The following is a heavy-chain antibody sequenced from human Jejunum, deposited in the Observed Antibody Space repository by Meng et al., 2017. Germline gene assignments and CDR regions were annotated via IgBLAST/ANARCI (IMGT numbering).Heavy chain of an antibody. CDR3: TRDTFGYHDY. CDR1: GFTLTTYW. V-gene: IGHV3-74*01. CDR2: VNPYGTIT. Sequence: DVAVVDSGGGSVQPGGSLRLSCAVSGFTLTTYWMHWVRQAPGKGLMWVSRVNPYGTITNYADSVKGRFTISRDTAKNTLYLQMDSLVADDTAVYYCTRDTFGYHDYWGQGTLVTVSS. J-gene: IGHJ4*02. D-gene: IGHD6-25*01.